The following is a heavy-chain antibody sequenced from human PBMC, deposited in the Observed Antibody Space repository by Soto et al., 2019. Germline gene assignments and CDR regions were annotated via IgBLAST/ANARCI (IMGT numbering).Heavy chain of an antibody. V-gene: IGHV4-59*01. CDR3: ARDGYDGSGSPYPAY. J-gene: IGHJ4*02. CDR1: GGSMREYF. CDR2: IYYLGST. Sequence: SETLSLTCSVSGGSMREYFWSWIRQSPGKGLEWIGYIYYLGSTDYNPSLKSRVTISVDTSKRQFSLRLTSVTAADTAVYYCARDGYDGSGSPYPAYWGPGTQVTSPQ. D-gene: IGHD3-10*01.